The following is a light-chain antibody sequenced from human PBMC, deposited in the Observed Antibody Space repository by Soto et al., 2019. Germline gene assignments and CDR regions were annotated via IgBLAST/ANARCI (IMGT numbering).Light chain of an antibody. V-gene: IGKV3-20*01. Sequence: IVLTQSPDTLSLSPGERATLSCRASESVTTNFLAWYQQKPGQAPRLLIYGASTRASGIPDRFSGSGSGTDFTLTISRLEPEDFAVYYCQRYGTSRGAFGQGTKLEIK. J-gene: IGKJ2*01. CDR3: QRYGTSRGA. CDR1: ESVTTNF. CDR2: GAS.